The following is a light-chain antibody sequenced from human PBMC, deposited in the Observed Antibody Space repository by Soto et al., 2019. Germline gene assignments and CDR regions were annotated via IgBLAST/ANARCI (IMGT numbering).Light chain of an antibody. Sequence: DIQMTQSPSTLSASVGDRVTITCRASQNVNSWLAWYQQKPGKAPKLLIYKASNLENGVPSRFSGSGSGTEFTLAISGLQPDDFPSYYCQQYNDYTGTFGQGTKVDIK. CDR1: QNVNSW. V-gene: IGKV1-5*03. J-gene: IGKJ1*01. CDR2: KAS. CDR3: QQYNDYTGT.